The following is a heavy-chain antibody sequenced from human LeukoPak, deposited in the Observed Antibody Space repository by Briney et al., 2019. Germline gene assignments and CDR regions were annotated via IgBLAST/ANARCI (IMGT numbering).Heavy chain of an antibody. J-gene: IGHJ6*03. CDR2: ISSSSSNI. V-gene: IGHV3-21*05. CDR3: ARDYDYLCGYYYYMDF. Sequence: GGSLRLSCAASRFTFSSYSMNWVRQAPGKGLEWVSYISSSSSNIYYADSVKGRFTISRDNAKNSLYLQMNSLRAEDTAVYYCARDYDYLCGYYYYMDFGVKGTTATVS. D-gene: IGHD3-16*01. CDR1: RFTFSSYS.